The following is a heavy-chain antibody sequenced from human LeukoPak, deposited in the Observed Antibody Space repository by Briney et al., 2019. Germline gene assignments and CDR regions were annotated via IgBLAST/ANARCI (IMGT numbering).Heavy chain of an antibody. J-gene: IGHJ4*02. D-gene: IGHD3-22*01. CDR2: IWYDGSER. Sequence: GGSLRLSCAASGFTFSNYGMHWVRQAPGKGLEWVAVIWYDGSERYYADSVKGRFTISRDNSKNTLYLQTNSLRAEDTAVYYCAKIGDSSGYLLSRFDYWGQGTLVTVSS. CDR1: GFTFSNYG. V-gene: IGHV3-33*06. CDR3: AKIGDSSGYLLSRFDY.